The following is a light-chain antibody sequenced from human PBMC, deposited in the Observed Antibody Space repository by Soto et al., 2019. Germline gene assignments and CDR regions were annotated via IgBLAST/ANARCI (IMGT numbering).Light chain of an antibody. CDR1: QSLLHSNGYSY. V-gene: IGKV2-28*01. CDR3: MQALQTPLT. J-gene: IGKJ5*01. CDR2: LVS. Sequence: DIVMTQSPLSLPVTPGEPASISCRSSQSLLHSNGYSYLDWYLQKPWQSPQLLIYLVSNRASGVPDRFSGSGSGTDFTLKISRVEAEDVGLYYCMQALQTPLTFGQGTRLEI.